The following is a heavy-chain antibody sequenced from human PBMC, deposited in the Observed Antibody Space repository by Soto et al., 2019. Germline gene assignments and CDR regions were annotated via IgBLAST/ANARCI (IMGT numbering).Heavy chain of an antibody. CDR3: VISTLYCSGTRCYVFDL. J-gene: IGHJ4*02. CDR1: GFTFSSYA. V-gene: IGHV3-23*01. D-gene: IGHD2-2*01. Sequence: GGSLRLSCAASGFTFSSYAMNWVRQAPGKGLERVSAISSSGDRTYYADSVKGRFTISRDNSKNTLYLQVNSLRADDTAVYYCVISTLYCSGTRCYVFDLWGQGTLVTVHS. CDR2: ISSSGDRT.